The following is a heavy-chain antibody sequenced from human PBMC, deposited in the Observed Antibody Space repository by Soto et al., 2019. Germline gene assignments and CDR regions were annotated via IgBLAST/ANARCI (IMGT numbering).Heavy chain of an antibody. J-gene: IGHJ6*02. CDR1: GFTFSSYS. CDR3: ARDIIVVVPAAWGQYYYYGMDV. V-gene: IGHV3-21*01. Sequence: WGSLRLSCAASGFTFSSYSMDWVRQAPGKGLEWVSSISSSSSYIYYADSVKGRFTISRDNAKNSLYLQMNSLRAEDTAVYYCARDIIVVVPAAWGQYYYYGMDVWGQGTTVTVSS. CDR2: ISSSSSYI. D-gene: IGHD2-2*01.